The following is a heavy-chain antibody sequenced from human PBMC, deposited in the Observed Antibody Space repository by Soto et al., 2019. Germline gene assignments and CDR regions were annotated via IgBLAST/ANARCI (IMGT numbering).Heavy chain of an antibody. CDR1: GYTFSSDG. D-gene: IGHD3-9*01. CDR3: ARVGGIDIVTGSLEL. V-gene: IGHV1-18*01. J-gene: IGHJ4*02. Sequence: QIQLVQSGTEVTKPGASVKVSCMAYGYTFSSDGITWVRQAPGQGLEWMGWINPYNGNTNYAQNLQGRVTMTTDTSTSTAYMELRSLRCDDTAVYYCARVGGIDIVTGSLELWGQGTLVTVSS. CDR2: INPYNGNT.